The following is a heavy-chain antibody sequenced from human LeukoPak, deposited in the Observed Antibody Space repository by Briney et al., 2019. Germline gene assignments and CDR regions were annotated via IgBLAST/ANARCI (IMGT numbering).Heavy chain of an antibody. CDR3: TKSDCSSTSCHTSDY. Sequence: GGSLRLSCAASGFTFHDYSMHWVRQGPEKGLEWVSGTIWNGGVIGYADSVMGRFTVSRDNAKNSLCLQMNSLRPEDTALYYCTKSDCSSTSCHTSDYWGQGTPVTVSS. V-gene: IGHV3-9*01. D-gene: IGHD2-2*02. CDR2: TIWNGGVI. CDR1: GFTFHDYS. J-gene: IGHJ4*02.